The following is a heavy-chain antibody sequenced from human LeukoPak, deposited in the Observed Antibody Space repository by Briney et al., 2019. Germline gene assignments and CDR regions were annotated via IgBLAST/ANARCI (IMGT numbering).Heavy chain of an antibody. Sequence: GESLKISCKGSGYTFTSYWITWVRQMPGKGLAWMGWIDPSDSYTNYSPSFQGHVTISADKSISTAFLQWSSLKASDTAMYYCARLVVPGAPFEYWGQGTLVTVSS. CDR3: ARLVVPGAPFEY. CDR1: GYTFTSYW. V-gene: IGHV5-10-1*01. D-gene: IGHD2-21*01. CDR2: IDPSDSYT. J-gene: IGHJ4*02.